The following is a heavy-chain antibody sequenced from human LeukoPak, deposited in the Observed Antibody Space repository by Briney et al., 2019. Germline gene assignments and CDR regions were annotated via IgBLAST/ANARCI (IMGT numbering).Heavy chain of an antibody. CDR3: ARGPVSTHAMDV. CDR2: KNPNSGRT. V-gene: IGHV1-8*01. J-gene: IGHJ6*02. Sequence: GASVKVSYKASGYTFTSYDINWVRQATGQGLEWMGWKNPNSGRTGFAQKFQGRLTMTTDTSISTAYMELSSLTSEDTAVYYCARGPVSTHAMDVWGQGTTVTVSS. CDR1: GYTFTSYD. D-gene: IGHD2-2*01.